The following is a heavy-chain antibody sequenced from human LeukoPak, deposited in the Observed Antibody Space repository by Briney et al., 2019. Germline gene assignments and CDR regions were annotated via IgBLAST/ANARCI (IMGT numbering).Heavy chain of an antibody. J-gene: IGHJ5*02. Sequence: SETLSLTCAVYGGSFSGYYWSWIRQPPGKGLEWIGEINHSGSTNYNPSLKSRVTISVDTSKNQFSLKLSSVTAADTAVYYCARRRLRYFDWLTAAPGWFDPWGQGTLVTVSS. V-gene: IGHV4-34*01. D-gene: IGHD3-9*01. CDR2: INHSGST. CDR3: ARRRLRYFDWLTAAPGWFDP. CDR1: GGSFSGYY.